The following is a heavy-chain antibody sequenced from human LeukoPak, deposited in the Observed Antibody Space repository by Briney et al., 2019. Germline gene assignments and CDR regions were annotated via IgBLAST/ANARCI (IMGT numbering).Heavy chain of an antibody. CDR1: GFTFSSYA. CDR2: IRGSGGST. Sequence: GGSRRLSCAASGFTFSSYAMSWVRQAPGKGLEWVSAIRGSGGSTYYADSVKGRFTISRDKSKNTLYLQMNGLRAEDTAVYYCARGGSGSYPYWGQGTLVTVSS. D-gene: IGHD1-26*01. CDR3: ARGGSGSYPY. V-gene: IGHV3-23*01. J-gene: IGHJ4*02.